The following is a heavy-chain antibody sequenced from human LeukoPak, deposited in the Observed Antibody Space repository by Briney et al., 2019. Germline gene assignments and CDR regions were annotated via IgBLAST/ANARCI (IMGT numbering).Heavy chain of an antibody. D-gene: IGHD6-19*01. Sequence: GGSLRLSCAASGFTFSRYTMSWVRQAPGRGLEWVSAISGGGGSTYYADSVKGRFTISRDNSRNTLYLQMNSLRAEDTAVCYCASPRTLCSGWCFDSWGQGTLVTVSS. CDR2: ISGGGGST. CDR1: GFTFSRYT. J-gene: IGHJ4*02. V-gene: IGHV3-23*01. CDR3: ASPRTLCSGWCFDS.